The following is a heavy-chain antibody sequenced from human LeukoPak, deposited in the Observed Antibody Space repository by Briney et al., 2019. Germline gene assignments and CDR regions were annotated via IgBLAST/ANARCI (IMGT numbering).Heavy chain of an antibody. CDR3: ARDKYSGYDRFPY. CDR1: GYTFTGYY. J-gene: IGHJ4*02. D-gene: IGHD5-12*01. CDR2: VNCNTDGT. V-gene: IGHV1-2*02. Sequence: ASVKVSCKASGYTFTGYYIHWVRQAPGQGLEWMGWVNCNTDGTNYAQSFQDRVTMTRDTSVSTAYMELSRLTSDDTAIYYCARDKYSGYDRFPYWGQGTLVTVSS.